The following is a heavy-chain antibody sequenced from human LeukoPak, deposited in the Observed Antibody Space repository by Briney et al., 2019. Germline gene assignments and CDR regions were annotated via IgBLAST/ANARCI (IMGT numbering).Heavy chain of an antibody. CDR1: GGSVSSGSYY. CDR3: ARGGVVVAATPFDY. D-gene: IGHD2-15*01. V-gene: IGHV4-61*01. Sequence: SETLSLTCTVSGGSVSSGSYYWSWIRQPPGQGLEWIGYIYYSGSTNYNPSLKRRVTISVDTSKNQFSLKLSSVTAADTAVYYCARGGVVVAATPFDYWGQGTLATVSS. J-gene: IGHJ4*02. CDR2: IYYSGST.